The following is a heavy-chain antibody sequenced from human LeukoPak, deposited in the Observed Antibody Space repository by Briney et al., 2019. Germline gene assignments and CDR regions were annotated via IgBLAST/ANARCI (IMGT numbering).Heavy chain of an antibody. Sequence: ASVKVSCKASGGTFSSYAISWVRQAPGQGLEWMGGIIPIFGTANYAQKFQGRVTITADESTSTAYMELSSLRSEDTAVYYCARYSSSWTYYYYYGMDVWGQGTTVIVSS. CDR3: ARYSSSWTYYYYYGMDV. D-gene: IGHD6-13*01. CDR1: GGTFSSYA. CDR2: IIPIFGTA. J-gene: IGHJ6*02. V-gene: IGHV1-69*13.